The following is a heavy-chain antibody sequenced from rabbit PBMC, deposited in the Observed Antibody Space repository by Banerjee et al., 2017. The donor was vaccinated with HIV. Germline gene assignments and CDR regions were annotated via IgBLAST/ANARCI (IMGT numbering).Heavy chain of an antibody. V-gene: IGHV1S45*01. CDR1: GFSFSSTHD. Sequence: QEQLEESGGGLVQPEGSLTLTCTASGFSFSSTHDMCWVRQAPGKGLEWIACINTSSGSTYYASWANGRFTISKTSSTTMTLQMTSLTAADTASYFCARDLAAVTGWNFGLWGPGTLVTVS. J-gene: IGHJ4*01. CDR2: INTSSGST. CDR3: ARDLAAVTGWNFGL. D-gene: IGHD7-1*01.